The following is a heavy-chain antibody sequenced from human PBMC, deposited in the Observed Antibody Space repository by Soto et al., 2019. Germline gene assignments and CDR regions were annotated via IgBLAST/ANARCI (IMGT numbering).Heavy chain of an antibody. CDR1: GFTLSGRS. Sequence: EVQLVESGGGLVQPGGSLRLSCAASGFTLSGRSMHWVRQAPGKGLVWVSGIDNAGTDSTYADSVKGRFTSSRDNAKNMLYLQMNSPGVEDTAVYYCARGWFGPDVWGKGTTVTVSS. J-gene: IGHJ6*04. V-gene: IGHV3-74*01. CDR3: ARGWFGPDV. D-gene: IGHD3-10*01. CDR2: IDNAGTDS.